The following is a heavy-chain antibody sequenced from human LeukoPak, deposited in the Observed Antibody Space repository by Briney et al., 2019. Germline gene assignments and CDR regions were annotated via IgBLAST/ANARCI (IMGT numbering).Heavy chain of an antibody. J-gene: IGHJ3*02. V-gene: IGHV3-7*05. CDR3: ARDRGYSTFDI. CDR2: IEQDASEK. CDR1: GFTFSSYW. D-gene: IGHD5-18*01. Sequence: GGSLRLSCAASGFTFSSYWMSWVRQAPGKGLERVANIEQDASEKNYVDSVKGRCTISRDNAKNSLYLQINSLRAEDTAVYFCARDRGYSTFDIWGQGTMVTVSS.